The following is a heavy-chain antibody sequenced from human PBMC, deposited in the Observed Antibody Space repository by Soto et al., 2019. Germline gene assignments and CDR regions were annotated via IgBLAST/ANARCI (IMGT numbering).Heavy chain of an antibody. CDR3: AREQLQVVIPDY. V-gene: IGHV3-7*01. D-gene: IGHD6-13*01. CDR1: GFTFSSYW. J-gene: IGHJ4*02. Sequence: EVQPVESGGGLVQPGGSLRLSCAASGFTFSSYWMNWVRQAPGKGLEWVANMKQDGSEKYYVDSVKGRFTISRDNTKNSLYLQMNSLRAEDTAVYYCAREQLQVVIPDYWGQGTLVTVSS. CDR2: MKQDGSEK.